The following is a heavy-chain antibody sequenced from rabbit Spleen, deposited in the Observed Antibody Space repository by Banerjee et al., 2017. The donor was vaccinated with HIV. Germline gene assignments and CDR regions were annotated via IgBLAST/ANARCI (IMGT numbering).Heavy chain of an antibody. D-gene: IGHD1-1*01. CDR1: GFSFSSGYD. Sequence: QSLEESGGGLVQPEGSLTLTCKASGFSFSSGYDMCWVRQAPGKGLEWIACIYSGSVNNYYASWAKGRFTISKTSSTTVTLQLSSLTAADTATYFCARDPNYASGHYIYSFWGPGTLVTVS. CDR3: ARDPNYASGHYIYSF. J-gene: IGHJ4*02. V-gene: IGHV1S40*01. CDR2: IYSGSVNN.